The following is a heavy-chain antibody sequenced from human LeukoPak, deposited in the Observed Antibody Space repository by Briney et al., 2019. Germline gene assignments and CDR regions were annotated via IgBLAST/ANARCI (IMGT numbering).Heavy chain of an antibody. J-gene: IGHJ6*02. D-gene: IGHD3-10*01. CDR2: ISGSGGSA. CDR3: AKVLAPTYYYGSGSYRMPYYYYGMDV. V-gene: IGHV3-23*01. CDR1: GFTFSSYA. Sequence: GGSLRLSCAASGFTFSSYAMSWVRQAPGKGLEWVSAISGSGGSAYYADSVKGRFTISRDNSKNTLYLQMNSLRAEDTAVYYCAKVLAPTYYYGSGSYRMPYYYYGMDVWGQGTTVTVSS.